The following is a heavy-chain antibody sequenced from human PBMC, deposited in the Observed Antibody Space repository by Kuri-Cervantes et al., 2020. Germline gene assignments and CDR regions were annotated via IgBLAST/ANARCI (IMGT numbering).Heavy chain of an antibody. V-gene: IGHV3-48*03. CDR2: ISSSGSTK. CDR1: GFTFSSYE. Sequence: GESLKISCAASGFTFSSYEMNWVRQAPGKGLEWVSYISSSGSTKYYADSVKGRFTISRDNSKNTLYLQMNSLRAEDTAVYYCARGPPAAGYCSGGSCYIDVYWGQGTLVTVSS. D-gene: IGHD2-15*01. CDR3: ARGPPAAGYCSGGSCYIDVY. J-gene: IGHJ4*02.